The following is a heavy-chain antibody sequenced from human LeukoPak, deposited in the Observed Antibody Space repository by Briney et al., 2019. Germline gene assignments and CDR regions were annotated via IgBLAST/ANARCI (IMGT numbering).Heavy chain of an antibody. V-gene: IGHV2-70*01. CDR2: IDWDDDK. CDR1: GFSLSTSGMC. D-gene: IGHD6-19*01. Sequence: SGPTLVNPTQTLTLTCTFSGFSLSTSGMCVSWIRQPPGKALGWLALIDWDDDKYYSTSLKTRLTISKDTSKNRVVLTMTNMDPVDTATYYCARIDSSGWYWGDWGQGTLVTVSS. CDR3: ARIDSSGWYWGD. J-gene: IGHJ4*02.